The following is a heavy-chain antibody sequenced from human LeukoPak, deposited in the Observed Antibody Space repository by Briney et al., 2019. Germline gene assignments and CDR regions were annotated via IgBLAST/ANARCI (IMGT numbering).Heavy chain of an antibody. V-gene: IGHV4-34*01. CDR2: INHSGST. J-gene: IGHJ6*03. CDR1: GGSFSGYY. CDR3: ARGNNIVATFSSYYYMDV. D-gene: IGHD5-12*01. Sequence: KPSETLSLTCAVYGGSFSGYYWSWVRQPPGKGLEWIGKINHSGSTNYNPSLKCRVTISVDTSKKQFSLKVSSVTAAHRAVYYCARGNNIVATFSSYYYMDVWGKGTTVSVSS.